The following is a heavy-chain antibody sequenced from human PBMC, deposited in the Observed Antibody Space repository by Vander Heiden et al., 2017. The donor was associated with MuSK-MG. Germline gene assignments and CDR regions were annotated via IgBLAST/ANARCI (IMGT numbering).Heavy chain of an antibody. CDR1: AFTFRRSC. J-gene: IGHJ4*02. Sequence: EVQLVESGGGLVQPGRSLRLSCAASAFTFRRSCMRWVRQAPGRGLEWVANIKPDGSDGYYVDSVKGRFTISRDNAKNSLYLQMDSRRAEDTAVYYGVIDSRGPPHWGQVTLVTVS. CDR2: IKPDGSDG. D-gene: IGHD3-10*01. V-gene: IGHV3-7*01. CDR3: VIDSRGPPH.